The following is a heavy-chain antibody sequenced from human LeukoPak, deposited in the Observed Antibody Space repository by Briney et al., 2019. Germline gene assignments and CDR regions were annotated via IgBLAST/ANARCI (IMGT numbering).Heavy chain of an antibody. CDR1: GGSISINNYY. Sequence: SETLSLTCIVSGGSISINNYYWGWIRQPPGKGLEWIGSIHYSGRTYYNPSLESRVTISVDTSKNQFSLKLSSVTAADTSIYYCAHHYSGHAFDIWGQGTMVTVSS. CDR3: AHHYSGHAFDI. CDR2: IHYSGRT. J-gene: IGHJ3*02. D-gene: IGHD4-11*01. V-gene: IGHV4-39*01.